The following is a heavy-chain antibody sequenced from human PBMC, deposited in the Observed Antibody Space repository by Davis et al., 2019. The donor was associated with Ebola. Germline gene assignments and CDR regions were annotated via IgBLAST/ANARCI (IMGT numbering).Heavy chain of an antibody. J-gene: IGHJ4*02. V-gene: IGHV3-33*01. CDR2: IWYDGSNK. Sequence: GESLKISCAASGFTFSSYGMHWVRQAPGKGLEWVAVIWYDGSNKYYADSVKGRFTISRDNSKNTLYLQMNSLRPDDTAVYYCARDPPQSGGYVWGQGTLVTVSS. CDR1: GFTFSSYG. CDR3: ARDPPQSGGYV. D-gene: IGHD5-12*01.